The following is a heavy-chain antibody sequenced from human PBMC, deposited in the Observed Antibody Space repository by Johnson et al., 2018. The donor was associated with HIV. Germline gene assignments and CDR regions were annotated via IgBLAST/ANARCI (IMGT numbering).Heavy chain of an antibody. Sequence: QVQLVESGGGVVQPGRSLRLSCAASGFTFSSYAMHWVRQAPGKGLEWVAVISYDGSNKYYADSVKGRFTISRDNSKNTLYLQMNSLRAEDTAVYYCARGFEPLDDAFDIWGQGTMVTVSS. J-gene: IGHJ3*02. D-gene: IGHD1-14*01. CDR2: ISYDGSNK. CDR3: ARGFEPLDDAFDI. V-gene: IGHV3-30-3*01. CDR1: GFTFSSYA.